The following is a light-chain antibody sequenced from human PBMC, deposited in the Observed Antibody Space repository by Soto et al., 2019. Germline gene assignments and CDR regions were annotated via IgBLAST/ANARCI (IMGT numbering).Light chain of an antibody. V-gene: IGKV4-1*01. CDR3: HEYYAIPYT. J-gene: IGKJ2*01. CDR2: WAS. CDR1: QSVLSSSNNKNF. Sequence: DIVMTQSPDSLAVSLGERPTINCKSSQSVLSSSNNKNFLAWYQQKPGQPPKLLIYWASTRESGVPDRFSGSGSGTDFTLTISSLQAEDVAVYYCHEYYAIPYTFGQGTKLEI.